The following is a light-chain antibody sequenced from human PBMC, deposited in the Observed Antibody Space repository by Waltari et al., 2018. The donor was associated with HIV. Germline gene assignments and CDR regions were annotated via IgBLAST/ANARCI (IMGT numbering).Light chain of an antibody. Sequence: EIVMPQSPASLSVSPGERATLSCRASQSVDDHLAWYQHKPGQAPRLRISGASTRATGIPARFSGSGSGTDFTLTINSLQSEDFAVYYCQQYNNWPPAYTFGQGTKLEIK. V-gene: IGKV3-15*01. CDR2: GAS. J-gene: IGKJ2*01. CDR3: QQYNNWPPAYT. CDR1: QSVDDH.